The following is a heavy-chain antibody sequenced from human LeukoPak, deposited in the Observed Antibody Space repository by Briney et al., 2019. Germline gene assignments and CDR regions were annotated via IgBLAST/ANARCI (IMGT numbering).Heavy chain of an antibody. D-gene: IGHD1/OR15-1a*01. Sequence: ASVKVSCKASGYTFINYDINWVRQATGQGLEWMGWMNPNSGNTGYAQKFQGRVTISRNTSISTAYMELSSLRSEDTAVYYCARDYEQTWWFDPWGQGTLVTVSS. V-gene: IGHV1-8*03. CDR2: MNPNSGNT. CDR3: ARDYEQTWWFDP. J-gene: IGHJ5*02. CDR1: GYTFINYD.